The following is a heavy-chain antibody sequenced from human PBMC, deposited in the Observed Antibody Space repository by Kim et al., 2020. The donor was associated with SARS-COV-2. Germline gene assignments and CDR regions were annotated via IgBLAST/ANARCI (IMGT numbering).Heavy chain of an antibody. CDR2: ISGSGGST. J-gene: IGHJ4*02. CDR1: GFTFSSYA. V-gene: IGHV3-23*01. Sequence: GGSLRLSCAASGFTFSSYAMSWVRQAPGKGLEWVSAISGSGGSTYYADSVKGRFTISRDNSKNTLYLQMNSLRAEDTAVYYCAKEGQDYGDYVYYYFDYWGQGTLVTVSS. CDR3: AKEGQDYGDYVYYYFDY. D-gene: IGHD4-17*01.